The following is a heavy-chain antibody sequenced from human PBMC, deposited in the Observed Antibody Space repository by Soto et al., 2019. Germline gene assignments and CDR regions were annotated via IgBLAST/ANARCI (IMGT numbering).Heavy chain of an antibody. CDR3: ARLQFGEGFDY. D-gene: IGHD3-10*01. J-gene: IGHJ4*02. Sequence: KPSETLSLTCAVSGGSISGGGFSWSWIRQPPGKGLEWIGYILHTGGTQYNPSLKSRASMSVDKSKNQFSLHLTSVTAADAAVYYCARLQFGEGFDYWGQGALVTVSS. V-gene: IGHV4-30-2*01. CDR1: GGSISGGGFS. CDR2: ILHTGGT.